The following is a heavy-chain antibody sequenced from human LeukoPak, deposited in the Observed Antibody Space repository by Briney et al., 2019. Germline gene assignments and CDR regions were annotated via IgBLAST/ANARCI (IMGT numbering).Heavy chain of an antibody. Sequence: GGSLRLSCAASGFTVSSNYMSWVRQAPGKGLEWVSVIYSGGSTYYADSVKGRFTISRDNSKNTLYLQMNSLRAEDTAVYYCARRYCSSTSCYAFDIWGKGTMVTVSS. D-gene: IGHD2-2*01. CDR3: ARRYCSSTSCYAFDI. J-gene: IGHJ3*02. V-gene: IGHV3-53*01. CDR2: IYSGGST. CDR1: GFTVSSNY.